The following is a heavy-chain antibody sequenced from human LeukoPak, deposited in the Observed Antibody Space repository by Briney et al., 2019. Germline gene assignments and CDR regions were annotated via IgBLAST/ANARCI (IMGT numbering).Heavy chain of an antibody. J-gene: IGHJ6*02. CDR2: ISHDGCNK. D-gene: IGHD1-26*01. CDR3: ARDRIVGATLYYYYGMDV. CDR1: GFTFSTYA. Sequence: VSAVGLSCAASGFTFSTYATLWVRQAPAKGLEGVAVISHDGCNKYYADSVKGRFIISRDNSKNTLYLQMSRLRPEDTAVYYCARDRIVGATLYYYYGMDVWGQGTTVTVSS. V-gene: IGHV3-30-3*01.